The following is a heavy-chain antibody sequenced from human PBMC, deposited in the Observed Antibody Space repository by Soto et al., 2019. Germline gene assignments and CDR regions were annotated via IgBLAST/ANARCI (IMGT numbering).Heavy chain of an antibody. D-gene: IGHD2-15*01. J-gene: IGHJ4*02. CDR1: GFIFSEST. CDR3: VKQAHGLDGVAFDY. V-gene: IGHV3-64D*06. CDR2: VSTSGRST. Sequence: PGGSLRLSCSASGFIFSESTIYWVRQVPGKGLEAISAVSTSGRSTYYADSVKDRFTISRDNSKNTLFLQMGSLRPEDTAIYYWVKQAHGLDGVAFDYWGQGAQVTVSS.